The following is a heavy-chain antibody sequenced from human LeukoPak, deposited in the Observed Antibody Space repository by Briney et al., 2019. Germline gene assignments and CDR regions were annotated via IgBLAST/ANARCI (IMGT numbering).Heavy chain of an antibody. CDR3: GRDNTISGHYEVGY. CDR2: ISNHGTT. J-gene: IGHJ4*02. Sequence: GGSLRLSCAASGFSVSTNYMIWVRQAPGMGLECVSAISNHGTTYYADSVKSRLSISRDNSKNTVFLQMNSLRADDTAFHYYGRDNTISGHYEVGYWGQGSLVTVSS. CDR1: GFSVSTNY. V-gene: IGHV3-53*01. D-gene: IGHD3-3*01.